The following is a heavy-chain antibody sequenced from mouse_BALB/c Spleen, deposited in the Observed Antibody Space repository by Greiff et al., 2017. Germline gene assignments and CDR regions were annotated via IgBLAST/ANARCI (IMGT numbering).Heavy chain of an antibody. CDR1: GFTFSNYW. J-gene: IGHJ3*01. D-gene: IGHD2-3*01. Sequence: EVKLVESGGGLVQPGGSMKLSCVASGFTFSNYWMNWVRQSPEKGLEWVAEIRLKSNNYATHYAESVKGRFTISRDDSKSSVYLQMNNLRAEDTGIYYCTRDGLAWFAYWGQGTLVTVSA. V-gene: IGHV6-6*02. CDR3: TRDGLAWFAY. CDR2: IRLKSNNYAT.